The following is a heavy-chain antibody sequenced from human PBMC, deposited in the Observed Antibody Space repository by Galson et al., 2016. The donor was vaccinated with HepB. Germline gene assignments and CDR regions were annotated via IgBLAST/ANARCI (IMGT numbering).Heavy chain of an antibody. J-gene: IGHJ4*02. CDR2: VYSDGTT. Sequence: SLRLSCAASGFTVSNNYMSWVRQAPGKGLEWVSVVYSDGTTYYADSVKGRFTISRDNSKNTLDLQLSSLSAEDTAMYYCAGEEHTYGCFDYWGQGTLVTVSS. D-gene: IGHD5-18*01. CDR3: AGEEHTYGCFDY. CDR1: GFTVSNNY. V-gene: IGHV3-53*01.